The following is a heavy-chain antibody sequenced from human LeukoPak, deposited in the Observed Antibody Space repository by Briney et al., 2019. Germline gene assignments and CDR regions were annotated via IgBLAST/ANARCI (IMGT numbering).Heavy chain of an antibody. Sequence: SETLSLTCVVYGGSFSGYYWSWVRQPPGKGLEWIGEIDHGGSTKSNPSLKNRVTMSVDTSKKQFSLRLSSVTAADTAVYYCARGRGGYSYQVGFDYWGQGTLVTVSS. CDR1: GGSFSGYY. CDR2: IDHGGST. D-gene: IGHD5-18*01. J-gene: IGHJ4*02. CDR3: ARGRGGYSYQVGFDY. V-gene: IGHV4-34*01.